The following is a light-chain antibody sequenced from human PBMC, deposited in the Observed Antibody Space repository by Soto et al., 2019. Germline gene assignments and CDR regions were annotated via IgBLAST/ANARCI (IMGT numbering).Light chain of an antibody. CDR3: SSYTTSSTRV. V-gene: IGLV2-14*01. CDR2: DVS. Sequence: QSALTQPASVSGSPGQSITISCTGTSSDVGSYNYVSWYQQHPAKAPKLMIYDVSNRPSGVSNRFSGPKSGNTASLTISGLQSEDDADYYCSSYTTSSTRVFGGGTKVTVL. CDR1: SSDVGSYNY. J-gene: IGLJ3*02.